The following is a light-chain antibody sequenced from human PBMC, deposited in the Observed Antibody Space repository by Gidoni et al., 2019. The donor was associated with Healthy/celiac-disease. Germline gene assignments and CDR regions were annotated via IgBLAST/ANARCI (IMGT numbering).Light chain of an antibody. CDR2: DAS. Sequence: EIVLTQSPATLSLSQGERANLSCRARQSVSSYLAWYQQKPGKAPRLLIYDASNRATGIPARFSGSVSGTDFTLTISSLEPEDFAVYYCQQRSNWPPRLTFGGXTKVEIK. J-gene: IGKJ4*01. CDR1: QSVSSY. V-gene: IGKV3-11*01. CDR3: QQRSNWPPRLT.